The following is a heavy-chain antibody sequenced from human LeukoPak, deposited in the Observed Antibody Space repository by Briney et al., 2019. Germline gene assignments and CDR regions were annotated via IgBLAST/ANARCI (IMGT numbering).Heavy chain of an antibody. Sequence: GGSLRLSCEASGFSFSSYEMNWVRQAAGKGLECVSYTSRSGTTVYYADSVKGRFTISRDNAKNSLYLQMNSLRVEDTALYFCARAAWDAFDIWGQGTMVTVSS. CDR2: TSRSGTTV. J-gene: IGHJ3*02. V-gene: IGHV3-48*03. D-gene: IGHD6-25*01. CDR3: ARAAWDAFDI. CDR1: GFSFSSYE.